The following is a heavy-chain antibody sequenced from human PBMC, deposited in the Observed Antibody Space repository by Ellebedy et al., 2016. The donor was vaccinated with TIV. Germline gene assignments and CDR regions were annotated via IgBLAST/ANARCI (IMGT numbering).Heavy chain of an antibody. J-gene: IGHJ4*02. Sequence: MPSETLSLTCTVSGGSISSYYWSWIRQPPGKGLEWIGYIYYSGSTNYNPSLKSRVTISVDTSKNQFSLKLSSVTAADTAAYYCAREGMVRAFDYWGQGTLVTVSS. CDR3: AREGMVRAFDY. D-gene: IGHD3-10*01. V-gene: IGHV4-59*01. CDR1: GGSISSYY. CDR2: IYYSGST.